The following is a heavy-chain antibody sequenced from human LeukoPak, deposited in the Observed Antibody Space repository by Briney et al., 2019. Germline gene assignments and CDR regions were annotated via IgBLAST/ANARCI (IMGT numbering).Heavy chain of an antibody. Sequence: SETLSLTCTVSGGSISSSSYYWGWIRQAPGRGLEWFGNICYSGSTYYYPALMSRVTISVDTPNNQFALKLSSVTAADTAVYYCARHGPSLFRRYYLHYWGQGTLLTVPS. CDR2: ICYSGST. CDR1: GGSISSSSYY. J-gene: IGHJ4*02. CDR3: ARHGPSLFRRYYLHY. D-gene: IGHD2-21*01. V-gene: IGHV4-39*01.